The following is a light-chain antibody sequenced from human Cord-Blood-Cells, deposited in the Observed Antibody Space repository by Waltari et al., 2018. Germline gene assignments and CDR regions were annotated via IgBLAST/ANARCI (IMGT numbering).Light chain of an antibody. CDR2: DVS. CDR1: SSDVGGYNY. Sequence: QSALTQPASVSGSPGQSITISCTGTSSDVGGYNYVSWDQQHPGKAPKLMIYDVSNRPSGVSNRFAGSKSGNTASLTIAGLQAEDEADYYVSSYTSSSTWVFGGGTKLTVL. J-gene: IGLJ3*02. V-gene: IGLV2-14*01. CDR3: SSYTSSSTWV.